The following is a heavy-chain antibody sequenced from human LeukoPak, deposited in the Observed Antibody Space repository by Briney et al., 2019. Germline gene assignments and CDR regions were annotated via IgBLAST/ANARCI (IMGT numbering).Heavy chain of an antibody. J-gene: IGHJ5*02. D-gene: IGHD3-9*01. CDR1: GYSFTSYW. CDR3: ARQGYDILTGYSNWFDP. CDR2: IYPGDSDT. V-gene: IGHV5-51*01. Sequence: GESLKISCKGSGYSFTSYWIGWVRQLPGKGLEWMGIIYPGDSDTRYSPSFQGQVTISADKSISTAYLQWSRLKASDTAMYYCARQGYDILTGYSNWFDPWGQGTLVTVSS.